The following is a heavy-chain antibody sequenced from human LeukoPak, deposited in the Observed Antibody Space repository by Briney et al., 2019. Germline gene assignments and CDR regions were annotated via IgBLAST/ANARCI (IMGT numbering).Heavy chain of an antibody. Sequence: GGSLRLSCAASGFTFTNAWMAWVRQAPGKGLEWVGRLKSKTHDETTDYAAPVKGRFTISRDDSKNTVYLQMNSLKTEDTAVYYCTIGAYYYGSDSYRGYYFDYWGQGTLVTVSS. CDR2: LKSKTHDETT. D-gene: IGHD3-10*01. J-gene: IGHJ4*02. CDR3: TIGAYYYGSDSYRGYYFDY. V-gene: IGHV3-15*01. CDR1: GFTFTNAW.